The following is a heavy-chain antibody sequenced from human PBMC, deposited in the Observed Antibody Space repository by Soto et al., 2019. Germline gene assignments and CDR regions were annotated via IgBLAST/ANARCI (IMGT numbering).Heavy chain of an antibody. V-gene: IGHV3-30-3*01. CDR2: IAYDGSKK. J-gene: IGHJ6*02. CDR3: ASGGGPTYPLEHHQSGMDV. D-gene: IGHD3-16*01. CDR1: GLTCSNFD. Sequence: GSLRLSCSACGLTCSNFDMHWVRQAPGKGLEWVAVIAYDGSKKYYPGSVKGRFTVARDNSNNTLFLEMNSLRVEDTAVYYCASGGGPTYPLEHHQSGMDVPGPATMMNVSS.